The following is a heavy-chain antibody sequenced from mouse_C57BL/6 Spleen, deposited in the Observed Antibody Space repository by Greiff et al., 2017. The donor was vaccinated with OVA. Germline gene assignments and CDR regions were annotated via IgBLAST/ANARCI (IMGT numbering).Heavy chain of an antibody. D-gene: IGHD1-1*01. J-gene: IGHJ2*01. CDR2: ISGGGGNT. V-gene: IGHV5-9*01. Sequence: EVKLVESGGGLVKPGGSLKLSCAASGFTFSSYTMSWVRQTPEKRLEWVATISGGGGNTYYPDSVKGRFTISSDNTKNTLYLQMSSLRSEDTVWYYCGRNYYGSSYYFDYWGQGTTLTVSS. CDR3: GRNYYGSSYYFDY. CDR1: GFTFSSYT.